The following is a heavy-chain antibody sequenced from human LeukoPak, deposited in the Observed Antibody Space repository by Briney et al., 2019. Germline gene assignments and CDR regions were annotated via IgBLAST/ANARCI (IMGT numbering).Heavy chain of an antibody. J-gene: IGHJ4*02. Sequence: SETLSLTCTVSGGSINSFYWGWIRQPPGKGLEFIGHIYYSGSTNYNPSLKSRVTISVDTSKNQFSLKLSSVTAADTAVYYCAREGGYSYGRFDYWGQGTLVTVSS. CDR2: IYYSGST. V-gene: IGHV4-59*01. CDR1: GGSINSFY. CDR3: AREGGYSYGRFDY. D-gene: IGHD5-18*01.